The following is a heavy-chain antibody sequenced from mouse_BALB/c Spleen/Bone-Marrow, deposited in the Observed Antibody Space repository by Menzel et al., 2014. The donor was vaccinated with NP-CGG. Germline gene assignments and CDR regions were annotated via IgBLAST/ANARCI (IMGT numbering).Heavy chain of an antibody. Sequence: VQLQQSGPGLVKPGASVKISCKASGYAFSSFWMNWVKQRPGQGLEWIGRIYPGDGDYNYNGKFKCKATLTADKSSSTAYMQLSSLPSVDSAVYFCARDLIHYSASWYFDVRAAATTVTVSS. CDR2: IYPGDGDY. V-gene: IGHV1-80*01. J-gene: IGHJ1*01. CDR3: ARDLIHYSASWYFDV. D-gene: IGHD1-2*01. CDR1: GYAFSSFW.